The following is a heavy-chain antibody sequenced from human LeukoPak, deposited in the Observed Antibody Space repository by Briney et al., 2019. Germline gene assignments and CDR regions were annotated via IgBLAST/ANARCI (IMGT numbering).Heavy chain of an antibody. D-gene: IGHD2-2*01. V-gene: IGHV3-23*01. Sequence: GGSLRLSCAASGFTFSSYAMSWVRQAPGKGLEWVSAISGSGGSTYYADSVKGRFTISRDNSKNTLYLQMNSLRAEDTAVYYCAKAPGHCSSTSCYFDPWGQGTLVTVSS. CDR3: AKAPGHCSSTSCYFDP. CDR2: ISGSGGST. CDR1: GFTFSSYA. J-gene: IGHJ5*02.